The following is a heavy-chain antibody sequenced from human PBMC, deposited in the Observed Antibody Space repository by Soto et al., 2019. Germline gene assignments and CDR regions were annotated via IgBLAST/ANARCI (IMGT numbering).Heavy chain of an antibody. D-gene: IGHD3-22*01. CDR3: ARVTRGYYYDSSGYYYFDY. J-gene: IGHJ4*02. Sequence: QVQLVQSGAEVKKPGASVKVSCKASGYTFTGYYMHWVRQAPGQGLEWMGWINPNSGGTNYAQKFKGWVTMTRDTSISTAYMELSRLRSDDTAVYYCARVTRGYYYDSSGYYYFDYWGQGTLVTVSS. CDR1: GYTFTGYY. CDR2: INPNSGGT. V-gene: IGHV1-2*04.